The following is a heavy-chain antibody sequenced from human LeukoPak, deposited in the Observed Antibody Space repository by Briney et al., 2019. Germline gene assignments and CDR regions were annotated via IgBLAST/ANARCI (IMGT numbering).Heavy chain of an antibody. CDR1: GGSISSSTYY. J-gene: IGHJ4*02. CDR2: IYYSGST. Sequence: SETLSLTCTVSGGSISSSTYYWAWIRQPPGKGLEWIGCIYYSGSTYYNPSLKSRVTISVDTSKNQFSLKLSSVTAADTAVYYCARDRASVAGYFDYWGQGTLVTVSS. CDR3: ARDRASVAGYFDY. V-gene: IGHV4-39*07. D-gene: IGHD6-19*01.